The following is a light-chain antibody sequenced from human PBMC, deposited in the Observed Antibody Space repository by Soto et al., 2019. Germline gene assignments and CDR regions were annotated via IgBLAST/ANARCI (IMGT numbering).Light chain of an antibody. J-gene: IGKJ5*01. Sequence: EIVMTQSPPTLSVSPGERATLSCRASESVNINLAWYQQKPGQAPGLLVYGPSTRAAAIPARFSGSGSGTEFTLTISSLQSEDFAVYYCQQYYNWPTFGQGTRLEIK. CDR2: GPS. CDR1: ESVNIN. V-gene: IGKV3-15*01. CDR3: QQYYNWPT.